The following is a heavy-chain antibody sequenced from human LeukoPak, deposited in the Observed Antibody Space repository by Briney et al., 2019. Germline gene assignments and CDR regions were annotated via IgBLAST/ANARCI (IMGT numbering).Heavy chain of an antibody. V-gene: IGHV4-30-4*01. D-gene: IGHD3-9*01. Sequence: NPSETLSLPCTVSGGSISSGDYYWSWIRQPPGKGLEWIGYIYYSGSTYYNPSLKSRVTISVDTSKNQFSLKLSSVTAADTAVYYCARGLVNPYDAFDIWGQGTMVTVSS. CDR3: ARGLVNPYDAFDI. CDR1: GGSISSGDYY. CDR2: IYYSGST. J-gene: IGHJ3*02.